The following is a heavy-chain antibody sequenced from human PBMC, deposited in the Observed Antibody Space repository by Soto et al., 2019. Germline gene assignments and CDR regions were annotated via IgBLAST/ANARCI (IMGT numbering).Heavy chain of an antibody. D-gene: IGHD3-3*01. V-gene: IGHV4-4*07. CDR1: GGAINSYY. CDR2: IYSSGST. J-gene: IGHJ5*02. Sequence: SETLSLTCTVSGGAINSYYWTWIRQPAGKGLEWIGRIYSSGSTKYDPSLQSRVTMSLDTSKNQFSLRLTSVTAADTAVYYCARGQRFSDWFDPWGQGTLVTVSS. CDR3: ARGQRFSDWFDP.